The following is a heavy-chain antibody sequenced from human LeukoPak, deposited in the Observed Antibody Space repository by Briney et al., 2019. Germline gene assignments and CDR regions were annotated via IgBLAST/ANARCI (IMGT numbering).Heavy chain of an antibody. CDR1: GGSFSGYY. CDR2: INHSGST. CDR3: ARGWDDSSGYSEYYFDY. V-gene: IGHV4-34*01. Sequence: SETLSLTCAVYGGSFSGYYWSWIRQPPGKGLEWIGEINHSGSTNYNPSLKSRVTISVDTSKNQFSLKLSSVAAADTAVYYCARGWDDSSGYSEYYFDYWGQGTLVTVSS. J-gene: IGHJ4*02. D-gene: IGHD3-22*01.